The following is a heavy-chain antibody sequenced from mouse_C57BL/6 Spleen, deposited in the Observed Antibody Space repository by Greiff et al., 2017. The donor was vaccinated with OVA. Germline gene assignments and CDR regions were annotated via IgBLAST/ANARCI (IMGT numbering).Heavy chain of an antibody. J-gene: IGHJ3*01. CDR2: INPSSGYT. CDR1: GYTFTSYT. V-gene: IGHV1-4*01. Sequence: SGAELARPGASVKMSCKASGYTFTSYTMHWVKQRPGQGLEWIGYINPSSGYTKYNQKFKDKATLTADKSSSTAYMQLSSLTSEDSAVYYCARGDDWFAYWGQGTLVTVSA. CDR3: ARGDDWFAY. D-gene: IGHD3-3*01.